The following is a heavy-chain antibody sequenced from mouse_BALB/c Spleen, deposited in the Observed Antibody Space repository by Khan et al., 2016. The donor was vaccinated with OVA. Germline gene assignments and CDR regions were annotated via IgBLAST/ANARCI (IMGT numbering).Heavy chain of an antibody. J-gene: IGHJ3*01. D-gene: IGHD1-1*01. CDR2: VSSGGHYT. V-gene: IGHV5-6*01. Sequence: LVESGGDLVKPGGSLKLSCAASGFTFSTYGMSWVRQTPDKRLEWVATVSSGGHYTYYPDTVKGRFTISRDNAKNTLYLQMSSLKSEDTAMFYCARLAYYYDSEGFAYWGQGTLVTVSA. CDR1: GFTFSTYG. CDR3: ARLAYYYDSEGFAY.